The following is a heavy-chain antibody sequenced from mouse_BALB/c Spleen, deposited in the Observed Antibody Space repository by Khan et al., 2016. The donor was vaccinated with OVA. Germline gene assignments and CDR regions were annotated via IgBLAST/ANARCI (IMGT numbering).Heavy chain of an antibody. CDR3: ARPPYFSYTLDH. CDR1: GYTFTNYG. Sequence: QIQLVQSEPELKKPGETVKISCKASGYTFTNYGINWVRQSTGKALKWMGWINTYTGEPTYADDFKGRFAFSLYTYASTAYLQINNLKNEDTATYFCARPPYFSYTLDHWGQGTSVTVSS. J-gene: IGHJ4*01. D-gene: IGHD2-10*01. V-gene: IGHV9-3-1*01. CDR2: INTYTGEP.